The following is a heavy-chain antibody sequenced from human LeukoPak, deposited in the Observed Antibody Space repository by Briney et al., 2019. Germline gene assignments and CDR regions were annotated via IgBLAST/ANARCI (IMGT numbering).Heavy chain of an antibody. Sequence: ASVKVSCKASGYTFTSYAMHWVRQAPGQRLEWMEWINAGNGNTKYSQKFQGRVTITRDTSASTAYMELSSLRSEDTAVYYCAGGDCSSTSCYGDFDYWGQGTLVTVSS. CDR2: INAGNGNT. J-gene: IGHJ4*02. CDR3: AGGDCSSTSCYGDFDY. CDR1: GYTFTSYA. D-gene: IGHD2-2*01. V-gene: IGHV1-3*01.